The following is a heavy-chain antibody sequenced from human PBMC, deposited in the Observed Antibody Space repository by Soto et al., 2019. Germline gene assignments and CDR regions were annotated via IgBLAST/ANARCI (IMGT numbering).Heavy chain of an antibody. CDR3: ARVWSPKYSSGWYLDY. J-gene: IGHJ4*02. Sequence: QVQLQESGPGLVKPSGTLSLTCAVSGGSISSSNWWSWVRQPPGKGLEWIGEIYHSGSTNYNPSLNSRVTISVDKSKNQFSLKLSSVTAADTAVYYCARVWSPKYSSGWYLDYWGQGTLVTVSS. CDR1: GGSISSSNW. V-gene: IGHV4-4*02. CDR2: IYHSGST. D-gene: IGHD6-19*01.